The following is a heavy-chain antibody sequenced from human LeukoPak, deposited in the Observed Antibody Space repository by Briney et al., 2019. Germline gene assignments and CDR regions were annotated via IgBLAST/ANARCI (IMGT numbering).Heavy chain of an antibody. CDR1: GGSISSSSYY. CDR2: IYYSGST. CDR3: ARRNVLRYFDWLLFSYWFDP. J-gene: IGHJ5*02. Sequence: SETLSLTCTVSGGSISSSSYYWGWIRQPPGKGLEWIGSIYYSGSTYYNPSLKSRVTISVDTSKNQFSLKLSSVTAADTAVYYCARRNVLRYFDWLLFSYWFDPWGQRTLVTVSS. V-gene: IGHV4-39*01. D-gene: IGHD3-9*01.